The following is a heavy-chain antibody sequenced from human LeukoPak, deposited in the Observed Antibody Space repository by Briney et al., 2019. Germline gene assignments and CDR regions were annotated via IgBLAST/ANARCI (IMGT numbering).Heavy chain of an antibody. Sequence: ASVKVSCKASGYTFADYYIHWARQAPGQGLEWMGRIHPNSGGTYYAQQFQGRVTMTRDTSISTAYMELSRLRSDDTAVYYCARDGSGLGYWGQGTLVTVSS. V-gene: IGHV1-2*06. CDR2: IHPNSGGT. D-gene: IGHD6-19*01. CDR1: GYTFADYY. CDR3: ARDGSGLGY. J-gene: IGHJ4*02.